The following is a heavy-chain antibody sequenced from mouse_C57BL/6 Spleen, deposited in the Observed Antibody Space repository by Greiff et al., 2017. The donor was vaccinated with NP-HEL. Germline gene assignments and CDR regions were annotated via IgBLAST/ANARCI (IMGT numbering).Heavy chain of an antibody. V-gene: IGHV1-42*01. CDR3: ARGYSNYEDYAMDY. CDR1: GYSFTGYY. CDR2: INPSTGGT. J-gene: IGHJ4*01. Sequence: EVKLQESGPELVKPGASVKISCKASGYSFTGYYMNWVKQSPEKSLEWIGEINPSTGGTTYNQKFKAKATLTVDKSSSTAYMQLKSLTSEDSAVYYCARGYSNYEDYAMDYWGQGTSVTVSS. D-gene: IGHD2-5*01.